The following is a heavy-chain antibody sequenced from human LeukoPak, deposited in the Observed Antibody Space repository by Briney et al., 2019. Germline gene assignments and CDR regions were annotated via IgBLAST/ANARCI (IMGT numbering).Heavy chain of an antibody. Sequence: GGSLRLSCAASGFTFSSYGMHWVRQAPGKGLEWVAVISYDGSNKYYADSVKGRFTISRDNAKNSLYLQMNSLRAEDTAVYYCARESRGSIVGATRWFDPWGQGTLVTVSS. V-gene: IGHV3-30*03. D-gene: IGHD1-26*01. J-gene: IGHJ5*02. CDR2: ISYDGSNK. CDR3: ARESRGSIVGATRWFDP. CDR1: GFTFSSYG.